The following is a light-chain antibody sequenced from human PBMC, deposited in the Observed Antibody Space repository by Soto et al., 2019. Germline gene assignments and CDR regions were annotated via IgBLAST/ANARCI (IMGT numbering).Light chain of an antibody. CDR1: TGAVTSGFY. Sequence: QAVVTQEPSLTVSPGGTVTLTCASSTGAVTSGFYPNWFQQKPGQAPRPLIYSSISKHSWTPARFSGSLIGGKAVLTLSSVQPADEADYYCLLYYGSTHVFGTGTKVTVL. CDR2: SSI. CDR3: LLYYGSTHV. V-gene: IGLV7-43*01. J-gene: IGLJ1*01.